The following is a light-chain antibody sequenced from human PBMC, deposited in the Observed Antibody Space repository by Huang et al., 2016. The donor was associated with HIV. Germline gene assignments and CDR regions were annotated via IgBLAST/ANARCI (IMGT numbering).Light chain of an antibody. V-gene: IGKV4-1*01. CDR2: WAA. CDR1: QSVLSRPSNTTY. J-gene: IGKJ2*01. CDR3: QQYFIGPPT. Sequence: DIVMTQSPDSLAVSLGERATINCKSSQSVLSRPSNTTYLALSQQGPGQSPTLLIYWAATRQSGVPDRFSGSGSGTHFTLTISSLQAEDVAFYYCQQYFIGPPTFGQGTKLEI.